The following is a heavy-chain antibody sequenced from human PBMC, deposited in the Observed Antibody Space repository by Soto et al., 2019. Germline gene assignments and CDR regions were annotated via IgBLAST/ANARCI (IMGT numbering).Heavy chain of an antibody. CDR1: GYTFTSYG. J-gene: IGHJ6*03. CDR2: ISAYNGNT. V-gene: IGHV1-18*01. Sequence: ASVKVSCKASGYTFTSYGISWVRQAPGQGLEWMEWISAYNGNTNYAQKLQGRVTMTTDTSTSTAYMELRSLRSDDTAVYYCARSIAARLDYYYYYMDVWGKGTTVTVSS. D-gene: IGHD6-6*01. CDR3: ARSIAARLDYYYYYMDV.